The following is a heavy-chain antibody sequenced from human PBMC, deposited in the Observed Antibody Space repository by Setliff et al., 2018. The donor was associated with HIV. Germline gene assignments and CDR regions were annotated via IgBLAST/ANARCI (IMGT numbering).Heavy chain of an antibody. CDR1: GGSISSYY. Sequence: LSLTCTVSGGSISSYYWSWIRQPPGKGLEWIGYIYTSGSTNYNPSLKSRVTISVDTSKNQFSLKPSSVTAADTAVYYCARAPLSGGSFGWFDPWGQGTLVTVSS. J-gene: IGHJ5*02. D-gene: IGHD2-15*01. V-gene: IGHV4-4*09. CDR3: ARAPLSGGSFGWFDP. CDR2: IYTSGST.